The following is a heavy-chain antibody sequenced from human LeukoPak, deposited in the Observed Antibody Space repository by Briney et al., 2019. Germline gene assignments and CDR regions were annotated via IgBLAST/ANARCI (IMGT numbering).Heavy chain of an antibody. CDR3: GTGSAFDI. D-gene: IGHD1-1*01. CDR1: GFIFSAAY. J-gene: IGHJ3*02. V-gene: IGHV3-15*01. CDR2: IKHKAEGGTT. Sequence: PGGSLRLSCAGSGFIFSAAYMSWGRQAPGKGLEWVGRIKHKAEGGTTDYAAPVKGRFTISRDDSTSTLDLQMNSLKTEDTAVYYCGTGSAFDIWGQGTMVTVSS.